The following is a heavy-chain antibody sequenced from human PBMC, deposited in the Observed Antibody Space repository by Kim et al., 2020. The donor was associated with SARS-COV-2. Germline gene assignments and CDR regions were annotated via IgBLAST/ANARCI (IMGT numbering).Heavy chain of an antibody. CDR3: AKDAPTEVTGFGESTWGAFDI. Sequence: GGSLRLSCAASGFTFSSYGMHWVRQAPGKGLEWVAVISYDGSNKYYADSVKGRFTISRDNSKNTLYLQMNSLRAEDTAVYYCAKDAPTEVTGFGESTWGAFDIWGQGTMVTVSS. V-gene: IGHV3-30*18. CDR1: GFTFSSYG. D-gene: IGHD3-10*01. J-gene: IGHJ3*02. CDR2: ISYDGSNK.